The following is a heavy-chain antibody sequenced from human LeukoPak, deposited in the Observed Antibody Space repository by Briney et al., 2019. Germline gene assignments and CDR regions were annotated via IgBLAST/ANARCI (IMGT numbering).Heavy chain of an antibody. Sequence: GGSLRLSCAASGFTFSDYYMSWIRQAPGKGLEWVSYISSSGSTIYYADSVKGRFTISRDNAKNSLYLQMNSLRAEDTAVYYCARGADTAMVEQINPNYYYYYMDVWGKGTTVTVSS. CDR1: GFTFSDYY. J-gene: IGHJ6*03. CDR2: ISSSGSTI. D-gene: IGHD5-18*01. V-gene: IGHV3-11*01. CDR3: ARGADTAMVEQINPNYYYYYMDV.